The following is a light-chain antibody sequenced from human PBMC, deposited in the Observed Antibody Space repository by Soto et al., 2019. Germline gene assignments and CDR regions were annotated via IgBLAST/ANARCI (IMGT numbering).Light chain of an antibody. CDR3: QQYEGT. J-gene: IGKJ5*01. V-gene: IGKV3-20*01. CDR1: QSVTSNY. Sequence: VLTQSPGTLSLSPGERATLSCRASQSVTSNYLAWYQQKPGQAPRLLIYGASGRATGIPDRFSGSGSGTDFTRTISRLEPEASAVYYCQQYEGTFGQGTRLEIK. CDR2: GAS.